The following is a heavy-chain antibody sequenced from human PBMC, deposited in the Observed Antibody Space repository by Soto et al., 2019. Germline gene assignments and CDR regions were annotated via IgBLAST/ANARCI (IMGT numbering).Heavy chain of an antibody. Sequence: GESLKISCKGSGYSFTSYWIGWVRQMPGKGLEWMGIIYPGDSDTRYSPSFQGQVTISADKSISTAYLQWSSLKASDTAMYYYARSPLQGRLSGPAASIIRNYYYYMDVWGKGTTVTVSS. CDR2: IYPGDSDT. J-gene: IGHJ6*03. CDR1: GYSFTSYW. CDR3: ARSPLQGRLSGPAASIIRNYYYYMDV. V-gene: IGHV5-51*01. D-gene: IGHD2-2*01.